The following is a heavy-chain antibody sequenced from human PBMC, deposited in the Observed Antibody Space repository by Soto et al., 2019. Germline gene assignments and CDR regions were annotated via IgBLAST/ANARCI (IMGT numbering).Heavy chain of an antibody. J-gene: IGHJ3*02. CDR1: GGSISSYY. V-gene: IGHV4-59*01. Sequence: QVQLQESGPGLVKPSETLSLTCTVSGGSISSYYWSWIRQPPGKGLEWIGYIYYSGSTNYNPSLQSRATISLATSKNQFSLKLSSVTAADTAVYYCARVWGGAFDIWGQGTMVTVSS. CDR2: IYYSGST. CDR3: ARVWGGAFDI. D-gene: IGHD3-10*01.